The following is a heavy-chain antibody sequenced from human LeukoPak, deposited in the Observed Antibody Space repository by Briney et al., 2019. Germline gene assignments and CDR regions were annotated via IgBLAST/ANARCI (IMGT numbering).Heavy chain of an antibody. Sequence: GGSLRLSCAASGFTFSSYEMNWVRQAPGKGLEWVSYNSNSGSIRKYADSVKGRFTISRDNAKNSLYLQMNSLRAEDTAVYYCARDLSSMVRGVAGFDYWGQGTLVTASS. CDR3: ARDLSSMVRGVAGFDY. CDR1: GFTFSSYE. D-gene: IGHD3-10*01. J-gene: IGHJ4*02. CDR2: NSNSGSIR. V-gene: IGHV3-48*03.